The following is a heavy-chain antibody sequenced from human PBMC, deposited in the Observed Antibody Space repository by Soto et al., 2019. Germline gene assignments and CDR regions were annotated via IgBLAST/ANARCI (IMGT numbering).Heavy chain of an antibody. CDR1: GGSVSSNSYS. J-gene: IGHJ4*02. V-gene: IGHV4-39*01. CDR2: VYSNDNT. CDR3: ARAGNYDVLSGRMYYFDS. Sequence: PSETLSLTCTVSGGSVSSNSYSWGWVRQSPGKGLEWIGAVYSNDNTNYNPSLLSRVTISIDTSKSEFSLRLSSVTAADTAVYFCARAGNYDVLSGRMYYFDSWGQGTPVTVSS. D-gene: IGHD3-3*01.